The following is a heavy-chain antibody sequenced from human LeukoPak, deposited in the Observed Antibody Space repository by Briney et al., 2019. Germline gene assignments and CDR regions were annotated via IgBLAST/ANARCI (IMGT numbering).Heavy chain of an antibody. CDR2: ISGSGGST. D-gene: IGHD3-22*01. J-gene: IGHJ1*01. CDR3: AKYDSYYDSSGYYPQYFQH. V-gene: IGHV3-23*01. CDR1: GFTFSTYA. Sequence: GGSLRLSCAASGFTFSTYAMSWVRQAPGKGLGWVSAISGSGGSTKYADSVKGRFTISRDNSKNTLYMQMNSLRAEDTAVYYCAKYDSYYDSSGYYPQYFQHWGQGTLVTVSS.